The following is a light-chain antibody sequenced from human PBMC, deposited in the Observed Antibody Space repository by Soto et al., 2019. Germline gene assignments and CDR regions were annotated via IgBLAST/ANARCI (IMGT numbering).Light chain of an antibody. CDR1: QDIGTY. CDR3: QHYDYLPL. CDR2: GAS. Sequence: DIQMTQSPSSLSASVGDRVTIACQASQDIGTYLNWYQHKPGKAPKLVIFGASNLETGVPSRFSGSGSGTDFTFTTSSLQPEDFATYYCQHYDYLPLFGPGTKVDIK. V-gene: IGKV1-33*01. J-gene: IGKJ3*01.